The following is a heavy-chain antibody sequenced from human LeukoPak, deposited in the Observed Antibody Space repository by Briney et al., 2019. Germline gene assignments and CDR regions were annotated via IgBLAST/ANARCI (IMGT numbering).Heavy chain of an antibody. V-gene: IGHV5-51*01. CDR2: IYPGDSDT. Sequence: GGSLKISFKGSGCRFTSYWIGWVRQMPGKGLEWMGIIYPGDSDTRYNPSFQGQVTISVNKSINTAYLQWTSLKASDTAMYYFARRSGNPAFNDYWGQGTLVTVSS. J-gene: IGHJ4*02. D-gene: IGHD2-15*01. CDR3: ARRSGNPAFNDY. CDR1: GCRFTSYW.